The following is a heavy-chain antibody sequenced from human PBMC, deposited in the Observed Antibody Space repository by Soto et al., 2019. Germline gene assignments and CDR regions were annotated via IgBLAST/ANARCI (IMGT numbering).Heavy chain of an antibody. D-gene: IGHD3-16*02. CDR1: GGSFSGYY. V-gene: IGHV4-34*01. Sequence: PSETLSLTCAVYGGSFSGYYWSWIRQPPGKGLEWIGEINHSGSTNYNPSLKSRVTISVDTSKNQFSLKLSSVTAADTTVYYCARGQGRHDYIWGSYRHDYWGQGTLVTVSS. CDR3: ARGQGRHDYIWGSYRHDY. CDR2: INHSGST. J-gene: IGHJ4*02.